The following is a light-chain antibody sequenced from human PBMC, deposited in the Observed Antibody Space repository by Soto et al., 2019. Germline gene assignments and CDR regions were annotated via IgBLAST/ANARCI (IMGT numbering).Light chain of an antibody. J-gene: IGLJ3*02. V-gene: IGLV2-23*01. CDR1: SIDVGSYKL. CDR2: EGT. CDR3: CSYAGVVTWV. Sequence: QSALTQPASVSGSPGKSFTISCTGTSIDVGSYKLVSWYQQHPGKAPKLIIYEGTQRPSGVSDRFSGAKSDNTASLTISGLQAEDEADYYCCSYAGVVTWVFGGGTKLTVL.